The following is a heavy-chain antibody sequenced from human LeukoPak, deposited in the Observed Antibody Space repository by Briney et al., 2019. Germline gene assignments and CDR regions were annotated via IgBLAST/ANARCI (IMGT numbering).Heavy chain of an antibody. J-gene: IGHJ4*02. Sequence: GGSLRLSCAGTGFSVSSNDFNWVRQAPGKGLEWVSVIYSDGRTFYADSVKARFTISRDNSKNTLYLQMNSLRAEDTAVYYCARASLYGSGSYYSDYWGQGTLVTVSS. CDR3: ARASLYGSGSYYSDY. D-gene: IGHD3-10*01. V-gene: IGHV3-66*01. CDR2: IYSDGRT. CDR1: GFSVSSND.